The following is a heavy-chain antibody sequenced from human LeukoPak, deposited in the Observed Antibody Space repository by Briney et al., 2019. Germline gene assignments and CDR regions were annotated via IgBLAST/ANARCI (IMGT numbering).Heavy chain of an antibody. J-gene: IGHJ4*02. CDR2: IDTAGDT. D-gene: IGHD3-22*01. Sequence: GGSLRLSCAASGFTFSSYDMHWVRNATGKGLEWVSAIDTAGDTYYPGSVKGRFTISRENAKNSLYLQMNSLRAEDTAVYYCARDRGYGYFDYWGQGTLVTVSS. CDR1: GFTFSSYD. V-gene: IGHV3-13*01. CDR3: ARDRGYGYFDY.